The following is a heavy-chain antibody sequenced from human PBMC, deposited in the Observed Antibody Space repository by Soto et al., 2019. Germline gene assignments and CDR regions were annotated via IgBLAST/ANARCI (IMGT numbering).Heavy chain of an antibody. D-gene: IGHD2-2*01. Sequence: PGGFLRLSCAASGFTFSSYAMSWVRQAPGKGLEWVSAISGSGGSTYYADSVKGRFTISRDNSKNTLYLQMNSLRAEDTAVYYCAKDSRFIVVVPAATPSWGQGTLVTVSS. CDR1: GFTFSSYA. CDR3: AKDSRFIVVVPAATPS. CDR2: ISGSGGST. J-gene: IGHJ4*02. V-gene: IGHV3-23*01.